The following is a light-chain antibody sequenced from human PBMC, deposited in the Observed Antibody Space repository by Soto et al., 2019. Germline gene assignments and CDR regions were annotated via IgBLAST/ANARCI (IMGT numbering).Light chain of an antibody. CDR3: QHYNERPLT. Sequence: EIVMTQSPATLSVSPGERATLSCRASQSIRTNLAWYQQKPGQAPRLLIFGASTRAIAIPARFSGSGSGTEFTLTISSLQSEDFAVYYCQHYNERPLTFGGGTKVEIK. CDR1: QSIRTN. CDR2: GAS. V-gene: IGKV3-15*01. J-gene: IGKJ4*01.